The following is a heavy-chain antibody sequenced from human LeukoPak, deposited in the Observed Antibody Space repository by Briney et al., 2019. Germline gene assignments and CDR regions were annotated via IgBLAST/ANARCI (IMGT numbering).Heavy chain of an antibody. CDR1: GVTSSNSA. CDR3: AKRGVVIRVILVGFQKEAYYFDS. CDR2: LSGSGITT. J-gene: IGHJ4*02. V-gene: IGHV3-23*01. Sequence: GGSLRLSCAASGVTSSNSAMSWGRRAPGKGLEWFSTLSGSGITTYYADSLKGGFTISRDNPKNNLYLQMNSLRAEDTAVYLCAKRGVVIRVILVGFQKEAYYFDSWGQGALVTVSS. D-gene: IGHD3-22*01.